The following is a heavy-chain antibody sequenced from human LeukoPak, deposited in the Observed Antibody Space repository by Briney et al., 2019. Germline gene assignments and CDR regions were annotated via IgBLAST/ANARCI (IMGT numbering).Heavy chain of an antibody. CDR2: ISGFRTTT. Sequence: GGSLRLSCAASGFTFSSYAMSWVRQAPGKGLEWVSSISGFRTTTHYADSVKGRFTISRDNSKNTLYLQMNSLRAEDTAVYYCAKERSRGGDCLDYWGQGTLVTVSS. V-gene: IGHV3-23*01. D-gene: IGHD2-21*02. CDR1: GFTFSSYA. J-gene: IGHJ4*02. CDR3: AKERSRGGDCLDY.